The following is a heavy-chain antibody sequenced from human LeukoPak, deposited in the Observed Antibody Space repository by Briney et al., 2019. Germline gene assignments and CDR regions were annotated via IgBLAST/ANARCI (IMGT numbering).Heavy chain of an antibody. D-gene: IGHD2/OR15-2a*01. V-gene: IGHV4-59*08. J-gene: IGHJ4*02. CDR3: ARGSSMQGYRGYFDY. CDR1: GGSMRGYY. CDR2: IYNSEST. Sequence: PSETLSLTCTVSGGSMRGYYWSWIRQPPGKGLEWIGHIYNSESTKYNPSLKSRVTISVDTSKNQFSLKVSSVTAADTAVYYCARGSSMQGYRGYFDYWGQGTLVTVSS.